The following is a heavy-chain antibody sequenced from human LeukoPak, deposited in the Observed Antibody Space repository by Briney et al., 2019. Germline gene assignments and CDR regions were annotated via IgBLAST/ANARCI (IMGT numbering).Heavy chain of an antibody. Sequence: GGSLRLSCAASGFTVSSNFMSWVRQAPGKGLEWVSGIYSSGSTFYADSVKGRFTISRDNSKNTLYLQMNSLRAEDTAVYYCASTSNYYDSSGLVWGQGTLVTVSS. CDR1: GFTVSSNF. CDR2: IYSSGST. J-gene: IGHJ4*02. V-gene: IGHV3-53*01. D-gene: IGHD3-22*01. CDR3: ASTSNYYDSSGLV.